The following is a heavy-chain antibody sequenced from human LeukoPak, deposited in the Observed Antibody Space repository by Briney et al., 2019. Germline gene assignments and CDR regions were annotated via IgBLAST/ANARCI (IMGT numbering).Heavy chain of an antibody. D-gene: IGHD7-27*01. Sequence: GGSLRLSCAAPGFTFSNYWMHWVRQAPGKGLVWVSRIKSDGSSTTYADSVKGRFTISRDNAKNTLYLQMNSLRAEDTAVYYCARDRWGSIDYWGQGTLVTVSS. V-gene: IGHV3-74*01. CDR3: ARDRWGSIDY. J-gene: IGHJ4*02. CDR1: GFTFSNYW. CDR2: IKSDGSST.